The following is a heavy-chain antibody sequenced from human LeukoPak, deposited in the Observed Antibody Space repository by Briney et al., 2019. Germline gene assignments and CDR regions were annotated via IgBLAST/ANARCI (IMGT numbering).Heavy chain of an antibody. CDR2: ISAGGGGT. V-gene: IGHV3-23*01. J-gene: IGHJ4*02. CDR3: AKDGRSTTPGY. Sequence: GGSLRLSCAASGFTFSSSAMSWVRQAPGKGLEWVSTISAGGGGTYYADSVKGRFTISRDNSKNTLYLLMSSQRAEDTAVYYCAKDGRSTTPGYWGQGTLVTVPT. D-gene: IGHD2/OR15-2a*01. CDR1: GFTFSSSA.